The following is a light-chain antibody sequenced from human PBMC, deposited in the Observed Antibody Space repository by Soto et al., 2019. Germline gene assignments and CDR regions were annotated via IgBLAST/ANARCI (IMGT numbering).Light chain of an antibody. CDR1: PSISYF. CDR3: QQAHGT. Sequence: DIQMTQSPSSLSASVGDRVTITCRARPSISYFLSWYQQKPGQAPKLLIYAASSLQSGVPSRFSGSGSGTDFTLTISSLQPEDFATYYCQQAHGTFGQGTRLDIK. J-gene: IGKJ5*01. CDR2: AAS. V-gene: IGKV1-39*01.